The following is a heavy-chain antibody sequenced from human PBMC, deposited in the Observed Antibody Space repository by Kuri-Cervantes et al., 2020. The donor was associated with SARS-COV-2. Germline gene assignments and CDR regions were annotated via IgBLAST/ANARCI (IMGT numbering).Heavy chain of an antibody. CDR2: IYHSGST. CDR3: ARVEKLYSYGGSFDY. V-gene: IGHV4-38-2*01. J-gene: IGHJ4*02. Sequence: GSLRLSCAVSGYSISSGYYWGWIRQPPGKGLEWIGSIYHSGSTYYNPSLKGRVTISVDTSKNQFSLKLSSVTAADTAVYYCARVEKLYSYGGSFDYWGQGTLVTVSS. CDR1: GYSISSGYY. D-gene: IGHD5-18*01.